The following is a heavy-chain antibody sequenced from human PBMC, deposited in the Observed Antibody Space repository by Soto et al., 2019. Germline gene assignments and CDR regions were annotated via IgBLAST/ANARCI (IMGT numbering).Heavy chain of an antibody. Sequence: SETLSLTCAAYGESVSGCCWSWVRQPPGRGLEWMWEMNHRDTINYNPTPKIRVTVSIDAAKNQISLNLTCVTAAETAVYYCGRELGGWSSGCYRHDIWGQGTLVTVSS. D-gene: IGHD6-19*01. J-gene: IGHJ4*01. V-gene: IGHV4-34*01. CDR3: GRELGGWSSGCYRHDI. CDR1: GESVSGCC. CDR2: MNHRDTI.